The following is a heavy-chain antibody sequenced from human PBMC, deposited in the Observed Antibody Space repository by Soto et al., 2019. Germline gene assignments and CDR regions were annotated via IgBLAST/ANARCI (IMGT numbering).Heavy chain of an antibody. V-gene: IGHV3-30-3*01. Sequence: QVQLVESGGGVAQPGRSLRLSCAASGFTFRSYAIHWVRQAPGKGLEWVAVISYDGSTKYHADSVKGRFTISRDNSKSTLYLQMDRLSVQGTAVYYGARAACAGNSGRYAMDVWGQGTTVTVSS. CDR2: ISYDGSTK. J-gene: IGHJ6*02. CDR3: ARAACAGNSGRYAMDV. CDR1: GFTFRSYA. D-gene: IGHD1-1*01.